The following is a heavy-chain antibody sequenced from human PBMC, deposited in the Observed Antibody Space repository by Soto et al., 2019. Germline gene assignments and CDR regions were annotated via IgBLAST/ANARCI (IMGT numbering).Heavy chain of an antibody. J-gene: IGHJ4*02. CDR1: GFTFSTYW. V-gene: IGHV3-7*01. Sequence: GGSRLISCAFSGFTFSTYWMDWVGQTPGKGLDWVANIKQDGSAKNYVDSVKGRFTIYIDNSKNSLYLQMSSLTAEDSAMYYCSRSLNYGGQGTLFTVSS. CDR2: IKQDGSAK. CDR3: SRSLNY.